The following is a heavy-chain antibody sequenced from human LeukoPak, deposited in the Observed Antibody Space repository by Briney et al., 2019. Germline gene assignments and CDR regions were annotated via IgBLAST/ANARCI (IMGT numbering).Heavy chain of an antibody. V-gene: IGHV4-34*01. D-gene: IGHD2-2*01. CDR3: ARERALYCSSTSCYLRRGGAFDY. CDR2: INHSGSP. Sequence: SETLSLTCAVYGGSFSGYYWSWIRQPPGQGLEWSGEINHSGSPNYNPSLKSRVTISVDTSKNQFSLKLSSVTAADPAVYYCARERALYCSSTSCYLRRGGAFDYWGQGTLVTVSS. CDR1: GGSFSGYY. J-gene: IGHJ4*02.